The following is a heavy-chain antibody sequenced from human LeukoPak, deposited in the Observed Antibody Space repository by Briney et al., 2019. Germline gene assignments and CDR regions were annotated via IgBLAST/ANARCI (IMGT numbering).Heavy chain of an antibody. V-gene: IGHV3-11*01. D-gene: IGHD2-8*01. CDR3: AKGGSGYCSNGICSPRVVAAMDY. CDR2: ISSSGSLI. J-gene: IGHJ4*02. Sequence: GGSLRLSCAVSGFTFSDVWMNWVRQAPGKGLEWVSYISSSGSLIYYADSVKGRFTISRDNSKNTLYLQMNSLRAEDTAVYYCAKGGSGYCSNGICSPRVVAAMDYWGQGTLVTVSS. CDR1: GFTFSDVW.